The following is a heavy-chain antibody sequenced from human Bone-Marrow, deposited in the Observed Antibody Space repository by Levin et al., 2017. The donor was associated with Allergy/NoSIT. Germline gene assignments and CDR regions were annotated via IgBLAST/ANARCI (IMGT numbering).Heavy chain of an antibody. CDR3: ARDGPTIFCSSPSCYGGDFDY. CDR1: GFTFSNYA. V-gene: IGHV3-30-3*01. J-gene: IGHJ4*02. Sequence: PGGSLRLSCAASGFTFSNYAMHWVRQAPGMGLEWVAVTSYDGSNKYYADSVKGRFTISRDNSKNTLYLQMNSLRAEDTAVYYCARDGPTIFCSSPSCYGGDFDYWGQGTLVTVSS. CDR2: TSYDGSNK. D-gene: IGHD2-2*01.